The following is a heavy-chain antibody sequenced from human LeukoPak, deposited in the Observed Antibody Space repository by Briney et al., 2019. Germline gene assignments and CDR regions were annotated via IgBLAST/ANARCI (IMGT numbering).Heavy chain of an antibody. CDR2: ISAYNGNT. Sequence: GASVKVSCKASGYTFTSYGISWVRQAPGRGLEWMGWISAYNGNTNYAQKLQGRVTMTTDTSTSTAYMELRSLRSDDTAVYYCARDPVPGDYYGSGSRAFDIWGQGTMVTVSS. CDR1: GYTFTSYG. J-gene: IGHJ3*02. CDR3: ARDPVPGDYYGSGSRAFDI. V-gene: IGHV1-18*01. D-gene: IGHD3-10*01.